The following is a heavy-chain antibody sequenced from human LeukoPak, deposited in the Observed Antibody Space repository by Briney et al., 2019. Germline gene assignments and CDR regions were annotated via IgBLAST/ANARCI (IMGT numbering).Heavy chain of an antibody. D-gene: IGHD6-13*01. V-gene: IGHV1-2*06. J-gene: IGHJ4*02. Sequence: ASVNVSCKASGYTFTGYYMHWVRQAPGQGLEWMGRINPNSGGTNYAQKFQGRVTMTRDTSISTAYMELSRLRSDDTAVYYCAYYSAAFENYWGQGTLVTVSS. CDR3: AYYSAAFENY. CDR1: GYTFTGYY. CDR2: INPNSGGT.